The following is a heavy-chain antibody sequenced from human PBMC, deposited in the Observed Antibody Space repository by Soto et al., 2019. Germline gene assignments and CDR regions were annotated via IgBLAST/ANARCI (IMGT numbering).Heavy chain of an antibody. D-gene: IGHD3-3*01. V-gene: IGHV2-5*02. CDR2: IYWDGDK. CDR3: AHRATMTIFGLIIDNGIWFDP. Sequence: QINLIESGPTLGKPTQTLTLTCTLSGFSLSTSGAAVGWVRQPPGRALEWLALIYWDGDKRYNASLGNRLTITKDTSMNQVVLTLTNVDPADTATYYCAHRATMTIFGLIIDNGIWFDPWGQGTRVIVSS. CDR1: GFSLSTSGAA. J-gene: IGHJ5*02.